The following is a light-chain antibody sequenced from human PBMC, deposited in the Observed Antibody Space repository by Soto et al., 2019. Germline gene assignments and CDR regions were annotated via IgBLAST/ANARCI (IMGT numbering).Light chain of an antibody. CDR3: QQYGGSSWT. Sequence: EIVLTQSSGTLSLSPGDIATISCRASQSVSSSYLAWYHQKPGQAPRLLIFGASSRATGIPDRFSGSWSGTDCTLTISRLEPEDVAVYYCQQYGGSSWTFGQGTKVDI. J-gene: IGKJ1*01. CDR1: QSVSSSY. V-gene: IGKV3-20*01. CDR2: GAS.